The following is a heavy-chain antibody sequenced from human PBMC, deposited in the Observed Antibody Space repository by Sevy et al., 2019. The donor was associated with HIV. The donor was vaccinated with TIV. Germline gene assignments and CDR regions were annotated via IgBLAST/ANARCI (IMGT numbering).Heavy chain of an antibody. J-gene: IGHJ3*02. D-gene: IGHD3-10*01. CDR3: ARVGRGGTWAFDI. Sequence: ASVKVSCKASGYTFTSYGLSWVRQAPGQGLEWMGWISTNNGNTNYAQKFQGRVTMTTDTSTNTAYMELRSLRSDDTAVYYCARVGRGGTWAFDIWGQGTVVTVSS. CDR1: GYTFTSYG. V-gene: IGHV1-18*01. CDR2: ISTNNGNT.